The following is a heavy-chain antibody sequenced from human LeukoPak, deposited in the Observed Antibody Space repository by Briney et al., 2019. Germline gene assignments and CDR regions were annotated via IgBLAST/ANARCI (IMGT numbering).Heavy chain of an antibody. V-gene: IGHV3-21*01. CDR2: LSGSHDST. Sequence: WISALSGSHDSTYYADSVKGRFTISRYNAQNSLYLQMNSLRAEDTAVYYCTRGSYGDYEYWGQGTLVTVSS. J-gene: IGHJ4*02. CDR3: TRGSYGDYEY. D-gene: IGHD4-17*01.